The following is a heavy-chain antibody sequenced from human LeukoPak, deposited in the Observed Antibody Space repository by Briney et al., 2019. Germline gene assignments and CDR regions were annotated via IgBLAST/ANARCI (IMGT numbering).Heavy chain of an antibody. V-gene: IGHV3-30-3*01. J-gene: IGHJ3*02. D-gene: IGHD3-10*01. Sequence: GGSLRLSCAASGITLSSYDMHWFRQAPGKALEWVAVISYDGSNKDYADSVKGRFTISRDNSKNTLDLQMNSLRAEDTAVYYCAKDRGVWAFDIWGQGTMVTVSS. CDR3: AKDRGVWAFDI. CDR2: ISYDGSNK. CDR1: GITLSSYD.